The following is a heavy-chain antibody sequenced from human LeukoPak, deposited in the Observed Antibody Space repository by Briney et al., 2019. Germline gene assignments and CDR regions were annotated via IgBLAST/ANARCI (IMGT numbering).Heavy chain of an antibody. CDR1: GGSFRGYY. Sequence: SETLSLTCAVYGGSFRGYYWSWIRQPPGKGVEWIGEFNNSGSTNYNPSLKSRVTISVDTSKNQFPLKLSSVTAADTAVYYCARGRGYSYGYGLSWFDPWGQGTLVTVSS. D-gene: IGHD5-18*01. J-gene: IGHJ5*02. CDR2: FNNSGST. V-gene: IGHV4-34*01. CDR3: ARGRGYSYGYGLSWFDP.